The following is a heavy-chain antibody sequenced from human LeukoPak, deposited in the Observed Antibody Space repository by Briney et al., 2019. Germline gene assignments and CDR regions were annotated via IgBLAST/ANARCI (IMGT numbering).Heavy chain of an antibody. Sequence: GGSLRLSCAASGFTFSDYYMSWIRQAPGKGLEWVSYISSSGSTIYYADSVKGRFTISRDNAKNSLYLQMNSLRAEDTAVYYCAKGYCSSTSCYPYYGMDVWGQGTTVTVSS. CDR3: AKGYCSSTSCYPYYGMDV. CDR1: GFTFSDYY. V-gene: IGHV3-11*01. CDR2: ISSSGSTI. D-gene: IGHD2-2*01. J-gene: IGHJ6*02.